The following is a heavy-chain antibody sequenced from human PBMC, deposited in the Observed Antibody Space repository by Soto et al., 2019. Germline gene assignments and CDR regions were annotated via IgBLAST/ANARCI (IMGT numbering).Heavy chain of an antibody. CDR1: GFTLTTYT. Sequence: GGSLRLSCVASGFTLTTYTMNWVRQAPGMGLEWVSSINGRGNYKYYTDSVEGRFTISRDNAKNSLYLHMNSLGAEDTAVYYXARXXGVXGATYDFDYWGKGTMVTVSS. V-gene: IGHV3-21*01. J-gene: IGHJ4*02. CDR3: ARXXGVXGATYDFDY. D-gene: IGHD1-26*01. CDR2: INGRGNYK.